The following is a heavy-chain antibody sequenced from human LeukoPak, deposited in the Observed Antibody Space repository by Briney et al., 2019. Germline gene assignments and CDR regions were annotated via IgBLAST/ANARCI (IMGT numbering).Heavy chain of an antibody. CDR3: AKDGSGELYYYYYMDV. CDR1: GLTFSSYA. V-gene: IGHV3-30*04. J-gene: IGHJ6*03. Sequence: GGSLRLSCAASGLTFSSYAMHWVRQAPGKGLEWVAVISYDGSNKYYADSVKGRFTISRDNSKNTLYLQMNSLRAGDTAVYYCAKDGSGELYYYYYMDVWGKGTTVTVSS. D-gene: IGHD1-7*01. CDR2: ISYDGSNK.